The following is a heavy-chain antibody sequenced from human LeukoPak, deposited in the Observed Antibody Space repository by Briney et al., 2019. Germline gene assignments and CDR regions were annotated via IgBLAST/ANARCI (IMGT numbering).Heavy chain of an antibody. V-gene: IGHV4-59*01. D-gene: IGHD3-16*02. J-gene: IGHJ5*02. CDR2: IYYSGST. CDR3: ARAGGDDYVWGSYRRMWFDP. CDR1: GFSISSYC. Sequence: SETLSLTCTVSGFSISSYCWSWIRQPPGQGLEWIGYIYYSGSTNYNPSLKSRVTISVDTSKNQFSLKLSSVTAADTAVYYCARAGGDDYVWGSYRRMWFDPWGQGTLVTVSS.